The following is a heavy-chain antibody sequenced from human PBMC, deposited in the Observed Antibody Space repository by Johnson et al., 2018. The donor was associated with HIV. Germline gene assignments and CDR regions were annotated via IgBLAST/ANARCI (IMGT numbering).Heavy chain of an antibody. V-gene: IGHV3-66*01. CDR3: ARGYTIGAFDI. D-gene: IGHD3-3*01. CDR2: IYSGDST. CDR1: GFTVSSNY. J-gene: IGHJ3*02. Sequence: VQLVESGGGLVQPRGSLRLSCAASGFTVSSNYMSWVRQAPGKGLEWVSVIYSGDSTYYADSVKGRFTISRDNSKNTLYLQMNSLRAEDTAVYYCARGYTIGAFDIWGQGTMVTVSS.